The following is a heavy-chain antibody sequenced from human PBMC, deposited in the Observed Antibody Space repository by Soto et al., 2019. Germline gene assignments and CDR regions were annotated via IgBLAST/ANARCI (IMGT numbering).Heavy chain of an antibody. J-gene: IGHJ4*02. Sequence: EVQLVESGGGLVQPGGSLRLSCAASGFTVSSNYMSWVRQAPGKGLEWVSVIYSGGSTYYADSVKGRFTISRHNSKNTLYLQMNSLRAEDTAVYYCAREGVMDTATYTIDYRGQGTLVTVSS. CDR2: IYSGGST. V-gene: IGHV3-53*04. D-gene: IGHD5-18*01. CDR1: GFTVSSNY. CDR3: AREGVMDTATYTIDY.